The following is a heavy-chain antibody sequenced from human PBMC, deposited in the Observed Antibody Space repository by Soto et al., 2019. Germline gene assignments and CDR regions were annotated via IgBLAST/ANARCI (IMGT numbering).Heavy chain of an antibody. D-gene: IGHD2-8*01. CDR1: GFTFTNAW. CDR2: IKSKTDGGTT. J-gene: IGHJ4*01. Sequence: GGSLRLSCAASGFTFTNAWINWVRQAPGKRLEWVGRIKSKTDGGTTDYAEPVKGRFDISRDDSNNMVYLQMNSLKIEDTAIYYCTTDSYSTIIIVRFDYWGHGTLVTVSS. V-gene: IGHV3-15*07. CDR3: TTDSYSTIIIVRFDY.